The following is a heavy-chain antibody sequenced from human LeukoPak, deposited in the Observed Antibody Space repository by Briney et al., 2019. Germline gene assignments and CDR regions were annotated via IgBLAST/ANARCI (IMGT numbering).Heavy chain of an antibody. Sequence: ASVKVSCKASGYTFTSYGISWVRQAPGQGLEWMGWMNPNSGNTGYAQKFQGRVTITRNTSISTAYMELSSLRSEDTAVYYCARGRKPDYYYYYYMDVWGQGTLVTVSS. CDR1: GYTFTSYG. J-gene: IGHJ6*03. CDR2: MNPNSGNT. CDR3: ARGRKPDYYYYYYMDV. V-gene: IGHV1-8*03.